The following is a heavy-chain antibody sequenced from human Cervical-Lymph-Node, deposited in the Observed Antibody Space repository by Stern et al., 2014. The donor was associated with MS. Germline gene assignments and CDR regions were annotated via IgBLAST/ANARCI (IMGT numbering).Heavy chain of an antibody. CDR2: IYHTGST. J-gene: IGHJ4*02. Sequence: LQLQESGPGLVKPSQSLSLTCTVSGDSIVTSSHYWSWIRQHPGKGLEWIGYIYHTGSTNYNPSLKSRVILSIDTSKNQFSLNLSSVTGADTAVYYCARDSGYPDYWGQGTLVTVSS. CDR1: GDSIVTSSHY. D-gene: IGHD3-22*01. CDR3: ARDSGYPDY. V-gene: IGHV4-31*03.